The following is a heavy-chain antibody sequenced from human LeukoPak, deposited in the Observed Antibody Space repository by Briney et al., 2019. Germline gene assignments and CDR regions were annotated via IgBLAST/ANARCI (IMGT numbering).Heavy chain of an antibody. J-gene: IGHJ6*02. D-gene: IGHD3-10*01. CDR3: ARDSLQWFGEFTKAGMDV. CDR1: GYIFIDYG. V-gene: IGHV1-18*01. CDR2: ISGYNRRT. Sequence: ASVKVSCKPSGYIFIDYGVSWVRQAPGQGLEWVGWISGYNRRTAYAQNLQGRVTLTIDTSTTTAYMELRSLRSDDTAVYYCARDSLQWFGEFTKAGMDVWGQGTTVTVSS.